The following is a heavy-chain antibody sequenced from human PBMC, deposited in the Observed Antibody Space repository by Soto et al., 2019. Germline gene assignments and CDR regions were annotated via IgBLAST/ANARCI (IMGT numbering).Heavy chain of an antibody. D-gene: IGHD2-15*01. Sequence: QVQLVQSGAEVKKPGSSVKVSCKASGGTFSSYAISWVRQAPGQGLEWMGGMIPIFGTANYAQKFQGRVTITADKSTSTADMELSSVRSEDTAVYYCAREGVLGCSGGSCRAGYFDYWGQGTLVTVSS. V-gene: IGHV1-69*06. CDR2: MIPIFGTA. J-gene: IGHJ4*02. CDR3: AREGVLGCSGGSCRAGYFDY. CDR1: GGTFSSYA.